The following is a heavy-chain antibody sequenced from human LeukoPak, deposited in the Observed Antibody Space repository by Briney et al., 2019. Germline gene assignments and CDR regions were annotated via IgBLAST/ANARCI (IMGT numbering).Heavy chain of an antibody. CDR1: GGSTSSYY. Sequence: SETLSLTCTVSGGSTSSYYWSWIRQPAGKGLEWIGRIYTSGSTNYNPSLKSRVTISVDTSKNQFSLKLSSVTAADTAVYYCARDRAYYYDSSGYSWGQGTLVTVSS. J-gene: IGHJ4*02. D-gene: IGHD3-22*01. CDR3: ARDRAYYYDSSGYS. CDR2: IYTSGST. V-gene: IGHV4-4*07.